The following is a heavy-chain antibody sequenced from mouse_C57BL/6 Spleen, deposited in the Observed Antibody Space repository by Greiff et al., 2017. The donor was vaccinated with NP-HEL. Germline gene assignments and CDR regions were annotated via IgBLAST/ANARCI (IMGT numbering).Heavy chain of an antibody. V-gene: IGHV1-63*01. Sequence: QVQLQQSGAELVRPGTSVKMSCKASGYTFTNYWIGWAKQRPGHGLEWLGDIYPGGGYTNYNEKFKGKATLTADKSSSTAYMQFSSLTSEDSAIYYCARGGTTALFDYWGQGTTLTVSS. CDR1: GYTFTNYW. CDR3: ARGGTTALFDY. J-gene: IGHJ2*01. CDR2: IYPGGGYT. D-gene: IGHD1-2*01.